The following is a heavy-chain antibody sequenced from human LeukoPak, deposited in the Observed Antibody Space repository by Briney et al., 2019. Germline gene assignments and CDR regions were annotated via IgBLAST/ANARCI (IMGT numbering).Heavy chain of an antibody. V-gene: IGHV3-30*03. Sequence: SGGSLRLSCAASGFTFSTYGMHWVCQAPGKGLEWVAVISNDGSIKYYADSVKGRFTVSRDNSKNTVYLQMNNLRVEDTAVYYCVREWSGYSFDYWGQGALVAVSS. J-gene: IGHJ4*02. CDR3: VREWSGYSFDY. CDR1: GFTFSTYG. CDR2: ISNDGSIK. D-gene: IGHD5-18*01.